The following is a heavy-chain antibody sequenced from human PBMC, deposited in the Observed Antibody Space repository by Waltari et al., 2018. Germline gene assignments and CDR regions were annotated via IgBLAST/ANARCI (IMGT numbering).Heavy chain of an antibody. D-gene: IGHD2-15*01. V-gene: IGHV4-34*01. CDR2: INHSGST. J-gene: IGHJ3*02. CDR1: GGSFSGYY. CDR3: ARCGYHDAFDI. Sequence: QVQLQQWGAGLLKPSETLSLTCAVYGGSFSGYYWSWIRQPPGKGLEWIGEINHSGSTNYTPSLKSRVTISVDTSKNQFSLKLSSVTAADTAVYYCARCGYHDAFDIWGQGTMVTVSS.